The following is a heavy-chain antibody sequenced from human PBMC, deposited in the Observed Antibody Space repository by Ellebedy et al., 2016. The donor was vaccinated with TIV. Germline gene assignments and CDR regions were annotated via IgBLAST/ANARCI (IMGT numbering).Heavy chain of an antibody. CDR1: GYTFTDYY. D-gene: IGHD3-9*01. J-gene: IGHJ5*02. CDR2: LNPNSGAT. V-gene: IGHV1-2*02. Sequence: AASVKVSCKASGYTFTDYYMNWVRQAPAQGLEWMGWLNPNSGATKYAQIFQGRVTMTRDTSINTAYMGLSRLTSDDTAIYYCARVTYDIFPTHPESVGWCDPWGQGTLVTVSS. CDR3: ARVTYDIFPTHPESVGWCDP.